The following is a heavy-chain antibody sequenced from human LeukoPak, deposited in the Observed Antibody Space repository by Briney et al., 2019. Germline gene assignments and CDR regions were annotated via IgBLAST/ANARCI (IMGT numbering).Heavy chain of an antibody. V-gene: IGHV4-4*07. D-gene: IGHD3-22*01. CDR1: GGSISSFY. CDR3: ARQGVSSYQYYFDY. CDR2: VYSNGSA. Sequence: SETLSLTCTVSGGSISSFYWSWIRQPAGKGLEWIGRVYSNGSANYNPSLKSRVTISVDTSKNQFSLKLTSVTAADTAVYYCARQGVSSYQYYFDYWGQGTLVTVSS. J-gene: IGHJ4*02.